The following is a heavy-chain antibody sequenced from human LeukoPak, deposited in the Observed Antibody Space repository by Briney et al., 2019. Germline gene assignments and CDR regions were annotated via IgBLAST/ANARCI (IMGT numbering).Heavy chain of an antibody. D-gene: IGHD3-22*01. Sequence: GASVKVSCKASGYIFTGYYIHWVRQAPGQGLEWMGWINPNSGGTNYAQKFQGRVTMTRDTSISTAYMELSRLRSDDTAVYYCARDRGYYDTPSADYWGQGTLVTVSS. CDR2: INPNSGGT. J-gene: IGHJ4*02. V-gene: IGHV1-2*02. CDR1: GYIFTGYY. CDR3: ARDRGYYDTPSADY.